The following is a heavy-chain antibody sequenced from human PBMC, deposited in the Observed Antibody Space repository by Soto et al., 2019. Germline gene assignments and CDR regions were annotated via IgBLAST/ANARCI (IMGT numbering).Heavy chain of an antibody. CDR1: GFSFSSFV. V-gene: IGHV3-23*01. D-gene: IGHD3-3*01. J-gene: IGHJ4*02. CDR2: VSGRSGDT. CDR3: AKDPNYDFWSGFSAVYFDY. Sequence: EVHLLQSGGGLVQPGGSLRLSCAASGFSFSSFVLSWVRQSPGKGLEWVAAVSGRSGDTYYANSVKGRFTISRDNSQNTLFLQMNSLRAEDSAIYYCAKDPNYDFWSGFSAVYFDYWGQGTLVTVSS.